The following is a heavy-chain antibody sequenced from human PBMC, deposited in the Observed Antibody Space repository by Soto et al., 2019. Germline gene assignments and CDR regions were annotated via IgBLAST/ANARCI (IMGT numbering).Heavy chain of an antibody. Sequence: ASVKVSCKASGYIFTNYDINWVRQATGQGLEWMGWMNPNSGNTGYAQKFQGRVTMTRNTSISTAYMELSSLRSEDTAVYYCARGVDYGDYANWFDPWGQGTLVTVLL. CDR3: ARGVDYGDYANWFDP. CDR2: MNPNSGNT. V-gene: IGHV1-8*01. J-gene: IGHJ5*02. CDR1: GYIFTNYD. D-gene: IGHD4-17*01.